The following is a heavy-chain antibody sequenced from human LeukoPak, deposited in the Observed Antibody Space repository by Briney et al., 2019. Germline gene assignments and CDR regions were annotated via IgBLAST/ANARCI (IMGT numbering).Heavy chain of an antibody. D-gene: IGHD6-19*01. V-gene: IGHV1-18*01. CDR2: ISAYNGNT. CDR3: ARAYYSSGWYGSFDY. CDR1: GYTFTSYG. J-gene: IGHJ4*02. Sequence: ASVKVSCKASGYTFTSYGISWVRQAPGQGLEWMGRISAYNGNTNYAQKLQGRVTMTTDTSTSTAYMELRSLRSDDTAVYYCARAYYSSGWYGSFDYWGQGTLVTVSS.